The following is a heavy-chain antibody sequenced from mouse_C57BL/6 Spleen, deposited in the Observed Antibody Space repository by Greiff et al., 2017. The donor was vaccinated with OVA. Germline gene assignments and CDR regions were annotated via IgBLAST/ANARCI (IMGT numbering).Heavy chain of an antibody. Sequence: VHVKQSVAELVRPGASVKLSCTASGFNIKNTYMHWVKQRPEQGLEWIGRIDPANGNTKSAPKFPGKATITADTSSNTAYLQLSSLTSEDTAIYYCAVYGSSSAWFAYWGQGTLVTVSA. J-gene: IGHJ3*01. CDR3: AVYGSSSAWFAY. CDR1: GFNIKNTY. CDR2: IDPANGNT. V-gene: IGHV14-3*01. D-gene: IGHD1-1*01.